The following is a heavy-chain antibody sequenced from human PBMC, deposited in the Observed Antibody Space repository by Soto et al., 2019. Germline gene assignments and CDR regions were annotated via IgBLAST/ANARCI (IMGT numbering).Heavy chain of an antibody. CDR2: IYYSGST. Sequence: WETLSLTCTVSGGSISSYYWSWIQQPPGKGLEWIGYIYYSGSTNYNPSLKSRVTISVDTSKNQFSLKLSSVTAADTAVYYCARDYPNRLGGDNWFDPWGQGTLVTVSS. V-gene: IGHV4-59*01. CDR3: ARDYPNRLGGDNWFDP. D-gene: IGHD3-16*01. J-gene: IGHJ5*02. CDR1: GGSISSYY.